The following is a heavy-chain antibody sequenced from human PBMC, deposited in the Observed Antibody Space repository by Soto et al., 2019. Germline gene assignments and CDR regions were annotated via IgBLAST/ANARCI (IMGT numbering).Heavy chain of an antibody. D-gene: IGHD6-19*01. CDR2: IYYSGST. J-gene: IGHJ4*02. V-gene: IGHV4-61*01. CDR3: ATYSNGWYGVSY. Sequence: QVQLQESGPGLVKPSETLSLTCTVSGGSVSSGSYYWSWIRQPPGKGLEWIGYIYYSGSTNYNPAHKGRDTLRGSPSQDPFSRKPSPVAAADPAVYFCATYSNGWYGVSYWGQGTLVTVSS. CDR1: GGSVSSGSYY.